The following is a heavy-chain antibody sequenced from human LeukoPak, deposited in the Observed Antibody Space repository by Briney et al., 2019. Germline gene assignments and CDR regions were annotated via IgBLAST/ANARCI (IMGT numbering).Heavy chain of an antibody. V-gene: IGHV3-48*03. J-gene: IGHJ6*03. D-gene: IGHD5-18*01. CDR3: ARVWIQVPGGLEGPMDV. CDR1: GFTFSSYE. Sequence: PGGTLRLSSAASGFTFSSYEMNWVRQAPGKGLEWGSYISSSGRTIYYADSVKGRFTISRANVKTSLYLQMNSLRAEDTALYYCARVWIQVPGGLEGPMDVWGKGTTVTVSS. CDR2: ISSSGRTI.